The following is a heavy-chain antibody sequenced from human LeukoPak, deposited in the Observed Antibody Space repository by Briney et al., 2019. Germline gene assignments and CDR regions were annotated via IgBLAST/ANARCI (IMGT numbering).Heavy chain of an antibody. Sequence: GGSLRLSCAASGFTFGSYAMSWVRQAPGKGLEWVSAISGNSGATYYADSVKGRFTISRDNAKNTVYLQMNNLRGEDTALYYCSKAGDTNYYRHGDYWGQGTLVTVSS. CDR3: SKAGDTNYYRHGDY. D-gene: IGHD4-11*01. CDR1: GFTFGSYA. J-gene: IGHJ4*02. V-gene: IGHV3-23*01. CDR2: ISGNSGAT.